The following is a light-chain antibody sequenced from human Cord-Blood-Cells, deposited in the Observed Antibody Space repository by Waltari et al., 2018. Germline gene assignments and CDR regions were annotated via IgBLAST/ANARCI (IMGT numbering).Light chain of an antibody. Sequence: EIVLTQSPATLPLSTGERATLSCRASQSVSSYLAWYQQKPGQDPRRLIYDASNRATGIPARFSGSGSGTDFTLTISSLEPEDFAVYYCQQRSNWPPYSFGQGTKLEIK. J-gene: IGKJ2*03. V-gene: IGKV3-11*01. CDR2: DAS. CDR1: QSVSSY. CDR3: QQRSNWPPYS.